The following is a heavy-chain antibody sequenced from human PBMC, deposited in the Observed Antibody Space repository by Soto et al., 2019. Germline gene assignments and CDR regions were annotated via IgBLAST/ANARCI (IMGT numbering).Heavy chain of an antibody. CDR3: ARDDLYDSTGYDS. V-gene: IGHV3-21*01. CDR2: ISSSGTFK. CDR1: GFTFRDFT. Sequence: EVHLVESGGGLVKPGGSLRLSCAASGFTFRDFTMNWVRQAPGKGLEWVSSISSSGTFKYYADSLGGRFTISRDSAKNSLYLQLNSLRGEDTAIYYCARDDLYDSTGYDSWGQGTLVTV. D-gene: IGHD3-22*01. J-gene: IGHJ5*02.